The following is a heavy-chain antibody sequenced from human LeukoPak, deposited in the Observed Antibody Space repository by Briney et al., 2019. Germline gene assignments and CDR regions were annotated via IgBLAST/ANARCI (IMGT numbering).Heavy chain of an antibody. CDR2: INHRRST. D-gene: IGHD3-3*02. V-gene: IGHV4-34*01. J-gene: IGHJ4*02. Sequence: PSETLSLTCAVYGGSFSGYYWSWIRQPPGKGLEWIGEINHRRSTNYNPSLKSQVTMSVDTSKNQFSLNLSSVTAADTAVYYCARGQFWSGYSIWGQGTLVTVSS. CDR1: GGSFSGYY. CDR3: ARGQFWSGYSI.